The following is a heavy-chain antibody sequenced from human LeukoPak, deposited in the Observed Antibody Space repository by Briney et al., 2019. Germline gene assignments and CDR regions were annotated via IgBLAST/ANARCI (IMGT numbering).Heavy chain of an antibody. CDR3: ARLSSYYYDSSGYLGY. V-gene: IGHV7-4-1*02. Sequence: ASVKVSCKVSGYTFTSYAMNWVRQAPGQGLEWMGWINTNTGNPTYAQGFTGRFVFSLDTSVSTAYLQISSLKAEDTAVYYCARLSSYYYDSSGYLGYWGQGTLVTVSS. CDR1: GYTFTSYA. D-gene: IGHD3-22*01. CDR2: INTNTGNP. J-gene: IGHJ4*02.